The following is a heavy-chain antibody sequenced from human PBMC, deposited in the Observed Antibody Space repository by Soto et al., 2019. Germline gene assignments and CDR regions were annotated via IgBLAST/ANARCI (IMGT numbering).Heavy chain of an antibody. Sequence: SETLSLTCTVSGGSISSGGYYWSWIRQHPGKGLEWIGYIYYSGSTYYNPSLKSRVTISVDTSKNQFSLKLGSVTAADTAVYYCASFVREGDYYDSSGYLYYFDYWGQGTLVTVSS. D-gene: IGHD3-22*01. V-gene: IGHV4-31*03. J-gene: IGHJ4*02. CDR3: ASFVREGDYYDSSGYLYYFDY. CDR2: IYYSGST. CDR1: GGSISSGGYY.